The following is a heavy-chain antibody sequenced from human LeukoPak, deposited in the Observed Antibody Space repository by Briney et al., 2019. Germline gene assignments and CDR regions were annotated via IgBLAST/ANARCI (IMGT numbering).Heavy chain of an antibody. CDR2: ISYDGTNE. CDR1: RFTFTSYA. Sequence: GGSLRLSCAASRFTFTSYAMHWVRQAPGKGLEWVAIISYDGTNEYYADSVKGRFTISRDNAKNSLFLQMNSLRAEDTAVYYCARDLEGIAVSGGYFDYWGQGTLVTVSS. D-gene: IGHD6-19*01. CDR3: ARDLEGIAVSGGYFDY. J-gene: IGHJ4*02. V-gene: IGHV3-30-3*01.